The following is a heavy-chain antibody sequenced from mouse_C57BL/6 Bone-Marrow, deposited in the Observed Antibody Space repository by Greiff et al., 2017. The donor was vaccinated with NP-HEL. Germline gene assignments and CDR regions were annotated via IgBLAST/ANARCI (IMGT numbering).Heavy chain of an antibody. CDR2: IYPGSGNT. CDR3: ARRDYGSSYGYFDV. V-gene: IGHV1-66*01. CDR1: GYSFTSYY. J-gene: IGHJ1*03. Sequence: QVQLQQSGPELVKPGASVKISCKASGYSFTSYYIHWVKQRPGQGLEWIGWIYPGSGNTKYNEKFKGKATLTADTSSSTAYMQLSSLTSEDSAVYYCARRDYGSSYGYFDVWGTGTTVTVSS. D-gene: IGHD1-1*01.